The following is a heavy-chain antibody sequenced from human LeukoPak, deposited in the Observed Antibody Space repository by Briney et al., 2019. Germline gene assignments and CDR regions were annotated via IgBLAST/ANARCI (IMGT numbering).Heavy chain of an antibody. Sequence: SQTLSLTCAISGDSVSSNSVTWNWIRQSPSRGLEWLGRTYYRSTWYNDYAVSVRGRITVNPDTSKNQFSLHLNSVTPEDTAVYYCARRLTQYDCFDPWGQGILVTVSS. V-gene: IGHV6-1*01. CDR1: GDSVSSNSVT. CDR3: ARRLTQYDCFDP. J-gene: IGHJ5*02. CDR2: TYYRSTWYN. D-gene: IGHD2-2*01.